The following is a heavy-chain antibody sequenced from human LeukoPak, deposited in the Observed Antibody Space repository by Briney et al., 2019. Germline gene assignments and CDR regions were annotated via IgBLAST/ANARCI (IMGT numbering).Heavy chain of an antibody. V-gene: IGHV1-2*02. J-gene: IGHJ6*03. CDR2: INPNSGGT. D-gene: IGHD6-6*01. Sequence: ASVKVSCKASGYTFPGYYMHWVRQAPGQGLEWMGWINPNSGGTNYAQKFQGRVTMTRDTSISTAYMELSSLRSEDTAVYYCATLYSSSFDPWVGYYYYMDVWGKGTTVTVSS. CDR1: GYTFPGYY. CDR3: ATLYSSSFDPWVGYYYYMDV.